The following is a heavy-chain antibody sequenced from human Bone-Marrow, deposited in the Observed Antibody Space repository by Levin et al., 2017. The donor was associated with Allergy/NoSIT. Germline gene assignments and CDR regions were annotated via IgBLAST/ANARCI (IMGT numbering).Heavy chain of an antibody. Sequence: AASVKVSCKPSGYTFSSYDITWVRQAAGQGLEWMGWMNPNSGNTGYAQKFRGRVSMTSDSSITTAYMELTGLESEDTAVYYCARAIRYQLLMEYWGQGTLVTVSS. V-gene: IGHV1-8*01. D-gene: IGHD2-2*01. J-gene: IGHJ4*02. CDR2: MNPNSGNT. CDR1: GYTFSSYD. CDR3: ARAIRYQLLMEY.